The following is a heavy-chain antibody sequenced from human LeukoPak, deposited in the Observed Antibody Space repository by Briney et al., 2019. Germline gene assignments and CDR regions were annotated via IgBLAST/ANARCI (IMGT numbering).Heavy chain of an antibody. D-gene: IGHD3-22*01. CDR3: AGANYYDSSGYQKFEY. J-gene: IGHJ4*02. CDR2: IIPIFGTA. Sequence: GASVKVSCKASGGTFSSYAISWVRQAPGQGLEWMGGIIPIFGTANYAQKFQGRVTITTDESTSTAYMELSSLRSEDTAMYYCAGANYYDSSGYQKFEYWGQGTLVTVSS. V-gene: IGHV1-69*05. CDR1: GGTFSSYA.